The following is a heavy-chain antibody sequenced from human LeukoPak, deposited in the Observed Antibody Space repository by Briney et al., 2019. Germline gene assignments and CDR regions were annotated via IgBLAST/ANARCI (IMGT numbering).Heavy chain of an antibody. J-gene: IGHJ3*02. V-gene: IGHV1-46*01. CDR1: GYTFTSYY. CDR3: ARDNDRGYYYDSSGLDDAFDI. CDR2: INPSGGST. Sequence: EASVKVSCKASGYTFTSYYMHWVRQAPGQGLEWMGIINPSGGSTSYAQKFQGRVTMTRDTSISTAYMELSRLRSDDTAVYYCARDNDRGYYYDSSGLDDAFDIWGQGTMVTVSS. D-gene: IGHD3-22*01.